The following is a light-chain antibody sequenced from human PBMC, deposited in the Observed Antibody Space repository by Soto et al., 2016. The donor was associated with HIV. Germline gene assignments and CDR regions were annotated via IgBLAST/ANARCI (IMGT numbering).Light chain of an antibody. J-gene: IGKJ2*01. V-gene: IGKV1-16*02. Sequence: DIQMTQSPSSLSASVGDRVSITCRASQDINNYLAWFQQKPGKRPKSLIYAASTLQSGVSSKFSGSGSGTDFTLTISSLQPEHFATYYCQQTYSIPYTFGQGTKLEIK. CDR3: QQTYSIPYT. CDR2: AAS. CDR1: QDINNY.